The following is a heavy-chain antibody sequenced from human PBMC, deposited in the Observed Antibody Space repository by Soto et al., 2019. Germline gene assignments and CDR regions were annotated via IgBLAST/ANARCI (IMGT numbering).Heavy chain of an antibody. CDR1: GGSVSSGSYY. CDR2: IYYSGST. J-gene: IGHJ6*02. Sequence: PSEXLSLTCTVSGGSVSSGSYYWSWIRQPPGKGLEWIGYIYYSGSTNYNPSLKSRVTISVDTSKNQFSLKLSSVTAADTAVYYCARGSGRYYYYGMDVWGQGTTVTVSS. V-gene: IGHV4-61*01. CDR3: ARGSGRYYYYGMDV.